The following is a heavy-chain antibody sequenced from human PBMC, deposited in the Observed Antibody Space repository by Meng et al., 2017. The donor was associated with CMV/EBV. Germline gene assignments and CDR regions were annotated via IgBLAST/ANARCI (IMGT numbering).Heavy chain of an antibody. J-gene: IGHJ4*02. Sequence: GESLKISCAASGFAFSSYAMSWVRPAPGKGLEWVSHIGGSGDYTYYADFVRGRFTISRDNPKNTLYLQMSSLRAEDTAVYYCAKAAGPPGFDCWGQGTLVTVSS. CDR2: IGGSGDYT. CDR3: AKAAGPPGFDC. CDR1: GFAFSSYA. V-gene: IGHV3-23*01.